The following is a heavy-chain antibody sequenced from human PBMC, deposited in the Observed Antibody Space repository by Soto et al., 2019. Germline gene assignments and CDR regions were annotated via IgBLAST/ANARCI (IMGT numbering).Heavy chain of an antibody. CDR3: SKEGRLSVIHYISSSDYFDY. Sequence: QVQLVESGGGVVQPGRSLSLSCAASGFTFSSYGMHWVRQAPGKGREWVAIISYDGSNTYYADSVKCRFTISRDNPNNTLYLQTTSLRAEDPSVYYGSKEGRLSVIHYISSSDYFDYWGQGNLVTVSS. CDR2: ISYDGSNT. CDR1: GFTFSSYG. V-gene: IGHV3-30*18. D-gene: IGHD3-10*01. J-gene: IGHJ4*02.